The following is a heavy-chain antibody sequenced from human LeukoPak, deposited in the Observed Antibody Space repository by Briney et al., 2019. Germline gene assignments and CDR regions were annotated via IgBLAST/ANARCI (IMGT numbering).Heavy chain of an antibody. CDR3: ARGYCSGGSCLGFYDYYMDV. D-gene: IGHD2-15*01. V-gene: IGHV1-2*02. CDR2: INPNSGGT. Sequence: GASVKVSCKASGYTFTGYYMHWVRQAPGQGLEWMGWINPNSGGTNYAQKFQGRVTMTGDTSISTAYMELSRLRSDDTAVYYCARGYCSGGSCLGFYDYYMDVWGKGTTVTVSS. CDR1: GYTFTGYY. J-gene: IGHJ6*03.